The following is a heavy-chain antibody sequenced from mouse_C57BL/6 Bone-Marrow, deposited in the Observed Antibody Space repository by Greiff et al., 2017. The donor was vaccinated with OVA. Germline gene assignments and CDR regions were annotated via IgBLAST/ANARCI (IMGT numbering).Heavy chain of an antibody. CDR3: TLYYYSSSYPWYFDV. D-gene: IGHD1-1*01. J-gene: IGHJ1*03. Sequence: DVQLQESGAELVRPGASVKLSCTASGFNITDDYMHWVKQRPEQGLEWIGWIDPENGDTEYASKFQGKATITADTSSNTAYLQLSSLTSEDTAVYYCTLYYYSSSYPWYFDVWGTGTTGTVSS. CDR2: IDPENGDT. CDR1: GFNITDDY. V-gene: IGHV14-4*01.